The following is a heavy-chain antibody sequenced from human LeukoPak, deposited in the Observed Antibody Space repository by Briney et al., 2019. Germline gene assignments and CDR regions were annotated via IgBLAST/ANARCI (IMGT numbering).Heavy chain of an antibody. Sequence: GGPLRLSCAASGFTFSSYAMHWVRQAPGKGLEWVAVISYDGSNKYYADSVKGRFTISRDNSKNTLYLQMNSLRAEDTAVYYCAKVAKYYYGSETYYFFEHWGQGTPVTASS. CDR2: ISYDGSNK. D-gene: IGHD3-10*01. CDR1: GFTFSSYA. J-gene: IGHJ4*02. V-gene: IGHV3-30-3*02. CDR3: AKVAKYYYGSETYYFFEH.